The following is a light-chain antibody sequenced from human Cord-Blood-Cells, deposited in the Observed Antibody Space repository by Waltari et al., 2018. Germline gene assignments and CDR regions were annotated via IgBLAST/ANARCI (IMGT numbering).Light chain of an antibody. J-gene: IGKJ4*01. CDR2: GAS. Sequence: VMTQSPPTLSVSPGERAPLSCRSRQRVSSNLAWYQQKPGQAPRLLIYGASTRATGIPARFSGSGSGTEFTLTISSLQSEDFAVYYCQQYNNWPLTFGGGTKVEIK. CDR1: QRVSSN. V-gene: IGKV3-15*01. CDR3: QQYNNWPLT.